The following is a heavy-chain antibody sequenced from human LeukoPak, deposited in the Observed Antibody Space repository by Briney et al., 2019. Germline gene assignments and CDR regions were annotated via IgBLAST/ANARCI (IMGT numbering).Heavy chain of an antibody. V-gene: IGHV3-30*19. CDR3: ARDYSSSWYNWFDP. CDR1: GFTFSSYG. J-gene: IGHJ5*02. Sequence: PGGSLRLSCAASGFTFSSYGMHWVRQAPGKGLEWVAVISYDGSNKYYADSVKGRFTISRDNSKNTLYLQMNSLRAEDTAVYYCARDYSSSWYNWFDPWGQGTLVTVSS. D-gene: IGHD6-13*01. CDR2: ISYDGSNK.